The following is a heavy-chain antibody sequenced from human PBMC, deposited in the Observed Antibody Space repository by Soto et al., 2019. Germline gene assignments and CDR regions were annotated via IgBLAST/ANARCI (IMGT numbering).Heavy chain of an antibody. J-gene: IGHJ4*02. CDR1: GFTFSDHY. V-gene: IGHV3-72*01. Sequence: EVQLVESGGGLVEPGGSLRLSCAASGFTFSDHYMDWVRQAPGKGLEWSGRVRNKANSYTTEYAASVRGRFTVSRDDSKNSLYLQMNSLKTEDTAMYYCVRNLASGGTYYFDYWCQGTLVTVSS. D-gene: IGHD2-15*01. CDR2: VRNKANSYTT. CDR3: VRNLASGGTYYFDY.